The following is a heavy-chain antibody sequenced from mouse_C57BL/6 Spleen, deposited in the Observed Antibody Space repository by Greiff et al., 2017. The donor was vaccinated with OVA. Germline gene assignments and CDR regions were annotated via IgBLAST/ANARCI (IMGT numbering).Heavy chain of an antibody. CDR2: INYDGSST. CDR1: GFTFSDYY. Sequence: EVKLMESEGGLVQPGSSMKLSCTASGFTFSDYYMAWVRPVPEKGLEWVANINYDGSSTYYLDSLKSRFIISRDNAKNILYLQMSSLKSEDTATYYCARASYDGYLFAYWGQGTLVTVSA. CDR3: ARASYDGYLFAY. J-gene: IGHJ3*01. D-gene: IGHD2-3*01. V-gene: IGHV5-16*01.